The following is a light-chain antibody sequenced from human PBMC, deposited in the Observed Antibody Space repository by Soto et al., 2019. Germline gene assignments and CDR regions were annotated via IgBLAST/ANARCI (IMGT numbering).Light chain of an antibody. J-gene: IGKJ1*01. CDR1: QSVSSN. V-gene: IGKV3-15*01. CDR2: GAS. Sequence: EIVMTQSPVTLSVSPGERATLSCRASQSVSSNLAWYQQKPGQAPRLLIYGASTRTTGIPARFSGSRSGTEFTLTISSLQSEDFGVYYCQQYNNWPQTFGQGTKVEIK. CDR3: QQYNNWPQT.